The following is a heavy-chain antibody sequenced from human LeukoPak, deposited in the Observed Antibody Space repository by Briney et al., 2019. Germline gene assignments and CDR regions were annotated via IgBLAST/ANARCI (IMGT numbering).Heavy chain of an antibody. J-gene: IGHJ3*02. CDR2: IIPILGLA. CDR3: ASSPIAAARGGAFDI. D-gene: IGHD6-13*01. CDR1: GGTFSSYA. Sequence: GASVKVSCKASGGTFSSYAISWVRQAPGQGLEWMGRIIPILGLANYAQKFQDRVTITADKSTSTAYMEPSSLRSEDTAVYYCASSPIAAARGGAFDIWGQGTMVTVSS. V-gene: IGHV1-69*04.